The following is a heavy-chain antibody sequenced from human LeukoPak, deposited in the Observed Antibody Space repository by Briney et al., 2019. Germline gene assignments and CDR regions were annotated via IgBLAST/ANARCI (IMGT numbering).Heavy chain of an antibody. CDR1: GFSLSRNA. D-gene: IGHD3-3*01. CDR3: AKDSFHDFWSGYGIDY. J-gene: IGHJ4*02. Sequence: GGSLRLSCAVSGFSLSRNAMTWVRQAPGKGLEWVAVISYDGSNKYYADSVKGRFTISRDNSKNTLYLQMNSLRAEDTAVYYCAKDSFHDFWSGYGIDYWGQGTLVTVSS. V-gene: IGHV3-30*18. CDR2: ISYDGSNK.